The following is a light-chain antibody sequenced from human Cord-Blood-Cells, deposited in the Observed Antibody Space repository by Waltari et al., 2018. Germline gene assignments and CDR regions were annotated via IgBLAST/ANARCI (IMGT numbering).Light chain of an antibody. Sequence: QSALTQPASVSGSPGQSITISCTGTSSAVGGYNYASWYQQHPSKAPKLMIYEVSNRPSGVSNRFSGSKSGNTASLTISGLQAEDEADYYCSSYTSSSTLVFGTGTKVTVL. CDR3: SSYTSSSTLV. J-gene: IGLJ1*01. CDR1: SSAVGGYNY. V-gene: IGLV2-14*01. CDR2: EVS.